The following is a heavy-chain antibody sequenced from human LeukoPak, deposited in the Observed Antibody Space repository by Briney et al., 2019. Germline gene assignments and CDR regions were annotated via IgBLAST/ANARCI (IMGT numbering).Heavy chain of an antibody. CDR2: VYYSGSI. Sequence: PSETLSLTCNVPGGSINRFYWSWIRQPPGKGLEWIGYVYYSGSINYNPSLKSRVTISLDTSKSQFSLKVSSVTAADTAVYYCARPKLLWFGEDGDAFDIWGQGTMVTVSS. V-gene: IGHV4-59*01. D-gene: IGHD3-10*01. CDR1: GGSINRFY. CDR3: ARPKLLWFGEDGDAFDI. J-gene: IGHJ3*02.